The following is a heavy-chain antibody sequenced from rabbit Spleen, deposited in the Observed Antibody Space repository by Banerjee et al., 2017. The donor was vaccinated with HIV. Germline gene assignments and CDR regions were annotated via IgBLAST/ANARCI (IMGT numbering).Heavy chain of an antibody. CDR3: ARDDGSYDYIDVYFNL. CDR1: GFSLSSSYD. CDR2: IYTGNGKT. Sequence: QEQLVESGGGLVKPGASLTLTCTDSGFSLSSSYDMCWFRQAPGKGLEWNGCIYTGNGKTYYASWPKGRFTISKTSSTTVTLQMTSLTAADTATYFCARDDGSYDYIDVYFNLWGPGTLVTVS. D-gene: IGHD6-1*01. J-gene: IGHJ4*01. V-gene: IGHV1S45*01.